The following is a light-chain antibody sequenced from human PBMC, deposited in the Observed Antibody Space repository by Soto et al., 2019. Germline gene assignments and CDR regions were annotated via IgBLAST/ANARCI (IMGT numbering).Light chain of an antibody. J-gene: IGKJ4*01. V-gene: IGKV1-6*01. Sequence: SASLDASVQIPYRASQGIRKDLAWYQQKPGKAPKLLIYGASTLQSGVASRFSGSGSATDFTLTISSLQPEDFATYYCLQDYNYPLTFGGGTKV. CDR3: LQDYNYPLT. CDR2: GAS. CDR1: QGIRKD.